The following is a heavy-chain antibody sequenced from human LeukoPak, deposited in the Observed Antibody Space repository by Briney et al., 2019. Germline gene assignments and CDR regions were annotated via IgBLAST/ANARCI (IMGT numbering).Heavy chain of an antibody. CDR1: GYTFTSYA. V-gene: IGHV1-3*01. CDR2: INAGNGNT. J-gene: IGHJ5*02. D-gene: IGHD3-3*01. CDR3: ARDYYDFWSDPFDP. Sequence: ASVKVSCKASGYTFTSYAMHWVRQAPGQRLEWVGWINAGNGNTKYSQKFQGRVTITRDTSASTAYMELSSLRSEDTAVYYCARDYYDFWSDPFDPWGQGTLVTVSS.